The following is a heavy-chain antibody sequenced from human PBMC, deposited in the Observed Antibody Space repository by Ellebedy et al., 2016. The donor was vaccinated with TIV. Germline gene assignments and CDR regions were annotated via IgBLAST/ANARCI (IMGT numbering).Heavy chain of an antibody. D-gene: IGHD1-26*01. J-gene: IGHJ4*02. CDR1: GFTFSSYG. V-gene: IGHV3-33*01. CDR3: ARHAVGEGANLEY. Sequence: GESLKISCAASGFTFSSYGMHWVRQAPGKGLEWVADLWYDGSNKYYADSVKGRFTISRDNSKNTLYLQMNSLRAEETAVYYCARHAVGEGANLEYWGQGTLVTDSS. CDR2: LWYDGSNK.